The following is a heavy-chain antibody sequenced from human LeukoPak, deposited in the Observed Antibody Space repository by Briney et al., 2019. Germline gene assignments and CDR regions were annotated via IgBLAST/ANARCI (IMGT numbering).Heavy chain of an antibody. CDR3: AKVDPMGAHRPFDY. J-gene: IGHJ4*02. Sequence: GGSLRLSCAASGFTFDDYGMTWVRQAPGKGLEWVSGINWTGGSTAYADSVKGRFTITRDNAKNSLYLQMNSLRAEDTAVYYCAKVDPMGAHRPFDYWGQGTLVTVSS. CDR1: GFTFDDYG. V-gene: IGHV3-20*04. CDR2: INWTGGST. D-gene: IGHD1-26*01.